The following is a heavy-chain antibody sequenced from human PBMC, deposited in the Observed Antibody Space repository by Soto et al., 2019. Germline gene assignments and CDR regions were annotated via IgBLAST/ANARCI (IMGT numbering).Heavy chain of an antibody. CDR1: GFTFNIAW. V-gene: IGHV3-15*07. CDR3: ARDRVVLRRYY. D-gene: IGHD2-15*01. J-gene: IGHJ4*02. CDR2: IKSNIHGGTT. Sequence: EVPLVQTGGGFVEPGGSLRLSCAASGFTFNIAWMNWVRQAPGKGLEWVGLIKSNIHGGTTDYAAPVKGRFTISRGDSKTTHYLQMNIMKTEDAAVYYCARDRVVLRRYYRGQGAQLTVSS.